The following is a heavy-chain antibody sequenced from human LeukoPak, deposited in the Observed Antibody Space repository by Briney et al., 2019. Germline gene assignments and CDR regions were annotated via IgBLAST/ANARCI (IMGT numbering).Heavy chain of an antibody. CDR3: ARDYSYGLGYYYYMDV. V-gene: IGHV3-7*01. CDR1: GFTFSSYW. D-gene: IGHD5-18*01. Sequence: GGSLRLSCAASGFTFSSYWMSWVRQAPGKGLEWVANIKQDGSEKYYVDSVKGRFTISRDNAKNSLYLQMNSLRAEDTAVYYCARDYSYGLGYYYYMDVWGKGTTVTISS. CDR2: IKQDGSEK. J-gene: IGHJ6*03.